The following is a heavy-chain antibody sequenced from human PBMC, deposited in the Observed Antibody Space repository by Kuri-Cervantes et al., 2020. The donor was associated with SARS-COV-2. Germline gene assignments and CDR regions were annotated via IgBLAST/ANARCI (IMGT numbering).Heavy chain of an antibody. V-gene: IGHV4-59*08. CDR3: ARQWSYGNN. CDR2: IYYSGST. J-gene: IGHJ4*02. CDR1: GFTFSSYA. Sequence: GSLRLSCAASGFTFSSYAMSWVRQPPGKGLEWIGYIYYSGSTNYNPSLKSRVTISVDTSKNQFSLKLGSVTAADTAVYYCARQWSYGNNWGQGTLVTVSS. D-gene: IGHD5-18*01.